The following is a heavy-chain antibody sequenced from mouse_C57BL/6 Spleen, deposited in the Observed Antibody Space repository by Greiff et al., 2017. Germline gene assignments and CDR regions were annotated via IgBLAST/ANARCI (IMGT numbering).Heavy chain of an antibody. V-gene: IGHV1-15*01. Sequence: QVQLQQSGAELVRPGASVTLSCKASGYTFTDYEMHWVKQTPVHGLEWIGAIDPETGGTAYNQKFKGKAILTADKSSSTAYMELRSLTSEDSAVYYCTWPTIVITYFDVWGTGTTVTVSS. CDR3: TWPTIVITYFDV. CDR2: IDPETGGT. J-gene: IGHJ1*03. D-gene: IGHD2-5*01. CDR1: GYTFTDYE.